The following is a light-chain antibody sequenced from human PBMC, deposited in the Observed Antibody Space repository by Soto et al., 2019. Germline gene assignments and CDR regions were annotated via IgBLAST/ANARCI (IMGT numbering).Light chain of an antibody. V-gene: IGKV3-11*01. CDR1: QRVSTF. Sequence: EVVVTQSPATLSLSPGERAVLSCRASQRVSTFINWYQQKRGQAPRLLIYDGSNRAAGTPARFSGSGSGTDFTLTIRNVEPEDFAVYYCKQRSNYFGPGTKVDLK. CDR2: DGS. J-gene: IGKJ3*01. CDR3: KQRSNY.